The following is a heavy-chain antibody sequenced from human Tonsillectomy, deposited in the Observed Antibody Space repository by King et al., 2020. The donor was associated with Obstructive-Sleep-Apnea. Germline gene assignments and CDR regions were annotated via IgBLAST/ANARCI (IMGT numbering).Heavy chain of an antibody. Sequence: VQLVESGAEVKKPGESLKISCKGSGYSFTSYWIGWVRQMPGKGLAWMGIIYPGDSDTRYSPSFQGQVPSSADKSISTAYLQWSSLKASDTAMYYCARLNRGYSGYDLFYYWGQGTLVTVSS. D-gene: IGHD5-12*01. CDR3: ARLNRGYSGYDLFYY. V-gene: IGHV5-51*01. CDR1: GYSFTSYW. J-gene: IGHJ4*02. CDR2: IYPGDSDT.